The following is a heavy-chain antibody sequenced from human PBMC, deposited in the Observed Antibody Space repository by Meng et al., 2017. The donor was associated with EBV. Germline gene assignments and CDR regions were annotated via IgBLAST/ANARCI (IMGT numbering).Heavy chain of an antibody. CDR1: GGRFRYYA. J-gene: IGHJ4*02. V-gene: IGHV1-69*01. D-gene: IGHD3-10*01. CDR2: FLPRLGAP. Sequence: QGQLVQSAAEVKKPWSAVKVSWKTSGGRFRYYAISWVRQAPGQGLEWLGGFLPRLGAPNYAQKFHGRVKITADESTSTHYMDLSSLRSEDTAIYYCASESGRGYTPDYWGQGTLVTVSS. CDR3: ASESGRGYTPDY.